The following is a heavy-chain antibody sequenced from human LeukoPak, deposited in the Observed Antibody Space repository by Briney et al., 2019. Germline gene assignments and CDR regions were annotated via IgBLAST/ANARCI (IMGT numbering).Heavy chain of an antibody. V-gene: IGHV1-18*04. CDR2: ISAYNGNT. J-gene: IGHJ4*02. D-gene: IGHD2-2*02. CDR3: ARDHCSSTSCYSDY. Sequence: GASVKVSCKASGYTFTSYGISWVGQAPGQGLEWMGWISAYNGNTNYAQKLQGRVTMTTDTSTSTAYMELRSLRSDDTAVYYCARDHCSSTSCYSDYWGQGTLVTVSS. CDR1: GYTFTSYG.